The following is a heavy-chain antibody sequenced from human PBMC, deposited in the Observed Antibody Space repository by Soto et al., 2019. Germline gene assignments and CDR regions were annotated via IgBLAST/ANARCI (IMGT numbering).Heavy chain of an antibody. CDR3: ARTTSPAPFYDASADYER. J-gene: IGHJ4*02. CDR1: GGPLSNDNFL. CDR2: IYYSGST. D-gene: IGHD3-22*01. V-gene: IGHV4-30-4*01. Sequence: PSETPSLTCPFSGGPLSNDNFLRSWIRQPPGKGLEWIAYIYYSGSTYYNPSLKSRLTISVDPSKNQFSLKLSSVTAADTAVYYCARTTSPAPFYDASADYERWGQGTLVTVSS.